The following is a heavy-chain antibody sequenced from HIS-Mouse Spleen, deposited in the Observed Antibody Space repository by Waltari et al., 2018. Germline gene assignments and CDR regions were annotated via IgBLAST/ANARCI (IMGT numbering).Heavy chain of an antibody. CDR2: IDWDDDK. J-gene: IGHJ4*02. CDR1: GFSLSTSGIC. CDR3: ARIAEGYSSGWYAFDY. V-gene: IGHV2-70*15. Sequence: QVTLRESGPALVKPTQTLTLTCTFSGFSLSTSGICVCWIRQPPGKALEWLARIDWDDDKYYSTSLKTRLTISKDTAKNQVVLTMTNMDPVDTATYYCARIAEGYSSGWYAFDYWGQGTLVTVSS. D-gene: IGHD6-19*01.